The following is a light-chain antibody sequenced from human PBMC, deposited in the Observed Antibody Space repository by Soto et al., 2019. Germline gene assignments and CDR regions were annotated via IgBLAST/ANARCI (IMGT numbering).Light chain of an antibody. V-gene: IGKV3-20*01. J-gene: IGKJ3*01. Sequence: EVVLTQSPATLSLSPGERATLSCRANQIVSANYLAWYQQKPGQAPRLLIYGASSRATGIPDRFSGSGSGTGFNIIISRLEPEDFVVFYFHQYGSSAFTFGPGTNVDIK. CDR3: HQYGSSAFT. CDR2: GAS. CDR1: QIVSANY.